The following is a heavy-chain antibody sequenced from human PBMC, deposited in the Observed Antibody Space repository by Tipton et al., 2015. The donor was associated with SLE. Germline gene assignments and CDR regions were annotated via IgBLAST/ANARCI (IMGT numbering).Heavy chain of an antibody. V-gene: IGHV4-61*02. Sequence: TLSLTCNVSGDSISSGPYSWSWIRQPAGRGLEWIGRIYASGSTHYNPSLESRVTISLDTSKNQFSLRLSSVTAADTAVYYCARHGGATPFDPWGQGTLVTVSS. J-gene: IGHJ5*02. CDR2: IYASGST. CDR1: GDSISSGPYS. CDR3: ARHGGATPFDP. D-gene: IGHD4/OR15-4a*01.